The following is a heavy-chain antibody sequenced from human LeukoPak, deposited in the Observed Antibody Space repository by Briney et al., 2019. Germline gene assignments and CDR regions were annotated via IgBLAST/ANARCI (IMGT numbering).Heavy chain of an antibody. D-gene: IGHD1-26*01. CDR3: ARNRSYGGYVPGWFAP. Sequence: PSETLSLTCTVSGGSISSYYWSWIRQPPGKGLEWIGYIYYSGSTNYNPSLKSRVTISVDTSKNQFSLKLSSVTAADTAVYYCARNRSYGGYVPGWFAPGGREPRS. CDR1: GGSISSYY. CDR2: IYYSGST. J-gene: IGHJ5*02. V-gene: IGHV4-59*01.